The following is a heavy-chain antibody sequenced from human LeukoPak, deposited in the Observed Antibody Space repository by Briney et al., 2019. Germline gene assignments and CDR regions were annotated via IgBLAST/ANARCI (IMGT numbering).Heavy chain of an antibody. V-gene: IGHV1-8*03. J-gene: IGHJ3*02. Sequence: GASVTVSCKASGYTFTSYDINWVRQATGQGLAWMGWMNPNSGNTGFAQKFQGRVTITRNTSISTAYMELSSLRSEDTAVYYCARGRGRYFGDPTNAAAFDIWGQGTMVTVSS. D-gene: IGHD3-10*01. CDR3: ARGRGRYFGDPTNAAAFDI. CDR2: MNPNSGNT. CDR1: GYTFTSYD.